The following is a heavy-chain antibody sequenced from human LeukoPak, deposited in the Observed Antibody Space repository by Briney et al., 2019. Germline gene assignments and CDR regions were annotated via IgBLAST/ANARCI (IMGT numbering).Heavy chain of an antibody. CDR1: GFTFSSYA. V-gene: IGHV3-23*01. CDR3: AKDTMTTWYYGMDV. J-gene: IGHJ6*02. D-gene: IGHD4-17*01. CDR2: ITNTGGDT. Sequence: PGGSLRLSCAASGFTFSSYAMSWVRQARGKGLEWVSGITNTGGDTRYAYSAKGRFTISRDNSKNTLYLQMISLRAEDTAVYYCAKDTMTTWYYGMDVWGQGTTVTVSS.